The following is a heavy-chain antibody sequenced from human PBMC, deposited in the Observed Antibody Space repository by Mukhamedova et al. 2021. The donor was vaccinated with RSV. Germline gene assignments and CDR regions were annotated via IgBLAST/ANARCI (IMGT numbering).Heavy chain of an antibody. CDR2: IFPGDADT. J-gene: IGHJ4*01. Sequence: GLEWMGMIFPGDADTKYSEFFQGQVTISVDTSSSISYLQWDTLKASDSATYYCARGRTPTYGFPFDYWGRGTLLTVPS. V-gene: IGHV5-51*01. CDR3: ARGRTPTYGFPFDY. D-gene: IGHD3-10*01.